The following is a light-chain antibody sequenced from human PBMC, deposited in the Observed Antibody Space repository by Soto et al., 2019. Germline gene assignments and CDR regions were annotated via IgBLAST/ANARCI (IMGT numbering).Light chain of an antibody. CDR1: QSVSSY. Sequence: EVMLTHSVAALSLYPGERATLSCRASQSVSSYLAWYQQKPGQAPRLLIYDASNRATGIPARFSGSGSGTDFTLTISSLEPEDFAVYYCQQRSSWWTFGQGTKVDIK. J-gene: IGKJ1*01. CDR2: DAS. V-gene: IGKV3-11*01. CDR3: QQRSSWWT.